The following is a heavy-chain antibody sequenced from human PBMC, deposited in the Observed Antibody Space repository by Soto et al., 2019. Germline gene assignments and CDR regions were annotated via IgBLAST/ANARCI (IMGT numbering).Heavy chain of an antibody. Sequence: QVHLVQSGAEVKKPGASVKVSCKGSGYTFTSYGITWVRQAPGQGLEWMGWISAHNGNTDYAQKRQGRVTVTRDTSTSTAYMELRRLRSADTAVYYCARGRYGDYWGQGALVTVSS. D-gene: IGHD1-1*01. CDR2: ISAHNGNT. J-gene: IGHJ4*02. V-gene: IGHV1-18*01. CDR3: ARGRYGDY. CDR1: GYTFTSYG.